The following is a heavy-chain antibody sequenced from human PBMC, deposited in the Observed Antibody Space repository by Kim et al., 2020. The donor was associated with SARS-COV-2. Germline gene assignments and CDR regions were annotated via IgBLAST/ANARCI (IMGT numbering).Heavy chain of an antibody. V-gene: IGHV1-24*01. J-gene: IGHJ6*02. CDR1: GYTLTELS. CDR2: FDPEDGET. Sequence: ASVKVSCKVSGYTLTELSMHWVRQAPGKGLEWMGGFDPEDGETIYAQKFQGRVTMTEDTSTDTAYMELSSLRSEDTAVYYCATSDYYDSSGYRHYYGMDVWGQGTTVTVSS. CDR3: ATSDYYDSSGYRHYYGMDV. D-gene: IGHD3-22*01.